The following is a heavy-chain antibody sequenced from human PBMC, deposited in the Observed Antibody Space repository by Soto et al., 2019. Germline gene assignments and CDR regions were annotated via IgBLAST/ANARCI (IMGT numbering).Heavy chain of an antibody. V-gene: IGHV1-3*01. J-gene: IGHJ4*02. D-gene: IGHD6-13*01. CDR3: ARGYSSSWYLYFDY. CDR2: INAGNGNT. Sequence: GASVKVSYKASGYTFTSYAMHWVRQAPGQRLEWMGWINAGNGNTKYSQKFQGRVTITRDTSASTAYMELSSLRSEDTAVYYCARGYSSSWYLYFDYWGQGTLVTVSS. CDR1: GYTFTSYA.